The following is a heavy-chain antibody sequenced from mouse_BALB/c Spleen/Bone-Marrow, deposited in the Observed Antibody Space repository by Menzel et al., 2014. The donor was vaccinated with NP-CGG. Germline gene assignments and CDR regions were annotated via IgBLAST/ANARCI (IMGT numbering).Heavy chain of an antibody. D-gene: IGHD1-2*01. CDR3: AKWDYYCYNYAMDY. CDR1: GFSLTNYG. V-gene: IGHV2-3*01. CDR2: ICGDGST. Sequence: VKLMESGPGLVAPSQSLSITCTVSGFSLTNYGVSWVRQPPGKGLEWLGVICGDGSTNYHSALISRLSISKDTSKSQVFLKLNILQTDDTATYYCAKWDYYCYNYAMDYWGQRTSTTVSS. J-gene: IGHJ4*01.